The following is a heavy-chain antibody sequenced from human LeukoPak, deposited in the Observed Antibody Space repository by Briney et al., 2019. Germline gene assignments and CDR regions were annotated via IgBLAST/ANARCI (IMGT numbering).Heavy chain of an antibody. CDR3: VSPVRVRYSYGYSGWGIDY. D-gene: IGHD5-18*01. CDR1: GFTFSSYA. CDR2: ISRDGGST. V-gene: IGHV3-64D*06. Sequence: GGALRLTRSASGFTFSSYAMHWVRQAPGKGLAYVSAISRDGGSTYYADFVRGGFTISRDNSKNTLYLQMSSLRAEETAVYYCVSPVRVRYSYGYSGWGIDYWGQGTLVTVSS. J-gene: IGHJ4*02.